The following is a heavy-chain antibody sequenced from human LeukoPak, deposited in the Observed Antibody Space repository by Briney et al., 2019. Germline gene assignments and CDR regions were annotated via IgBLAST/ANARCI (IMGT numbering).Heavy chain of an antibody. CDR1: GGSISSSSYY. V-gene: IGHV4-39*07. J-gene: IGHJ6*02. D-gene: IGHD5-12*01. CDR2: IYYSGST. Sequence: SETLSLTCTVSGGSISSSSYYCGWIRQPPGKGLEWIGSIYYSGSTHYNPSLKSRVTISVDTSKNQFSLKLSSVTAADTAVYYCARGGSDYDSFYYYGMDVWGQGTTVTVSS. CDR3: ARGGSDYDSFYYYGMDV.